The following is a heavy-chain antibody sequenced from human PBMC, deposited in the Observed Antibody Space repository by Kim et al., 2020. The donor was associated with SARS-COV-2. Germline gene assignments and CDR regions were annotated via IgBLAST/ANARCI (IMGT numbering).Heavy chain of an antibody. J-gene: IGHJ3*02. D-gene: IGHD1-26*01. Sequence: GGSLRLSCEASGFTFSSYWMTWVRQAPGKGLEWVASINTEGSGKYYVDSLKGRFTISRDNAKNSQYLQMNSLRGEDTAVYYCARATWAATNVVDIWGQGTMVTVSS. CDR2: INTEGSGK. CDR1: GFTFSSYW. V-gene: IGHV3-7*01. CDR3: ARATWAATNVVDI.